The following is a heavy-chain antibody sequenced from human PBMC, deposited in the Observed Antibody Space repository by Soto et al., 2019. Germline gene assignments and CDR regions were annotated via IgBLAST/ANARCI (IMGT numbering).Heavy chain of an antibody. CDR2: MSSGGSAI. CDR1: GFSVDSFE. Sequence: GGSLRLSCAASGFSVDSFEMSWVRQPQGKGLQWLSSMSSGGSAIHYADSVKGRFTIPRDSAKNTLYLQINSLRAEDTAVYYCARDFGPTSGYHYYSMDVWGQGTTVTVSS. CDR3: ARDFGPTSGYHYYSMDV. D-gene: IGHD3-22*01. V-gene: IGHV3-48*03. J-gene: IGHJ6*02.